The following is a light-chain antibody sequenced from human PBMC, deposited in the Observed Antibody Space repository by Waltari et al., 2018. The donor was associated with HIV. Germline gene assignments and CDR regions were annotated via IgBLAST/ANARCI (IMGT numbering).Light chain of an antibody. CDR1: SSNLGNNY. J-gene: IGLJ3*02. CDR2: RSN. V-gene: IGLV1-47*01. CDR3: AAWDDSLSGPV. Sequence: QSVLTQPASASGTPGQRVTFSCSGSSSNLGNNYVYWYQQPPGTAPKVLIYRSNQRPSGVPDRFSGSKSGTSASLAISGLRSEDEADYYCAAWDDSLSGPVFGGGTKVTVL.